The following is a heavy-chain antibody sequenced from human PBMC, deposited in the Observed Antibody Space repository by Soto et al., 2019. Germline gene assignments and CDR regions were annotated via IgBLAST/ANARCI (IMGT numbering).Heavy chain of an antibody. CDR2: IYYSGST. J-gene: IGHJ3*02. Sequence: PSETLSLTCTVSGGSISSYYWSWIRQPPGKGLEWIGYIYYSGSTNYNPSLKSRVTISVDTSKNQFSLKLSSVTAADTAVYYCASRPPRGLISTYDFWSGPPPHDAFDIWGQGTTVTVSS. CDR1: GGSISSYY. D-gene: IGHD3-3*01. CDR3: ASRPPRGLISTYDFWSGPPPHDAFDI. V-gene: IGHV4-59*01.